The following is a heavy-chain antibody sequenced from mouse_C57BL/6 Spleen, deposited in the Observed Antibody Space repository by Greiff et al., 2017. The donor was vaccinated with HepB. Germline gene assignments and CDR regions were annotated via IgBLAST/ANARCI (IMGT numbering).Heavy chain of an antibody. Sequence: VQLQQSGPELVKPGASVKMSCTASGYAFTDYNMHWVKQSHGKSLEWIGYINPNNGGTSYNQKFKSKATLTVNKSSSTAYMELRSLTSEDSAVYYCARRRYDSDYWGQGTTLTVSS. CDR1: GYAFTDYN. J-gene: IGHJ2*01. CDR3: ARRRYDSDY. V-gene: IGHV1-22*01. D-gene: IGHD2-4*01. CDR2: INPNNGGT.